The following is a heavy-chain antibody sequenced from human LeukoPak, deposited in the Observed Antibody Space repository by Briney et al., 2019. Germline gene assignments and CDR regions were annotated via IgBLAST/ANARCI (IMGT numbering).Heavy chain of an antibody. D-gene: IGHD3-10*01. CDR3: AKLGKTENHYGSGRFSYYYYMDV. J-gene: IGHJ6*03. Sequence: GRSLRLSCAASGFTFSSYEMNWVRQAPGKGLEWVAFIRSDGINKYHADSVKGRFTISRDNSKNTLYLQMNSLRAEDTAVYYCAKLGKTENHYGSGRFSYYYYMDVWGKGTTVTISS. CDR2: IRSDGINK. CDR1: GFTFSSYE. V-gene: IGHV3-30*02.